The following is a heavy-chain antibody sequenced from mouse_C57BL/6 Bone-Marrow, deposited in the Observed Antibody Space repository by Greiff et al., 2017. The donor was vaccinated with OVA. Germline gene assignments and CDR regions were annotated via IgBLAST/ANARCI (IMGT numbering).Heavy chain of an antibody. D-gene: IGHD2-4*01. J-gene: IGHJ2*01. CDR2: ISDGGSYT. Sequence: EVKLEESGGGLVKPGGSLKLSCAASGFTFSSYAMSWVRQTPEKRLEWVATISDGGSYTYYPDNVKGRFTISRDNAKNNLYLQMSHLKSEDTAMYYCARDFLMITGDSWGQGTTLTVSS. CDR3: ARDFLMITGDS. CDR1: GFTFSSYA. V-gene: IGHV5-4*01.